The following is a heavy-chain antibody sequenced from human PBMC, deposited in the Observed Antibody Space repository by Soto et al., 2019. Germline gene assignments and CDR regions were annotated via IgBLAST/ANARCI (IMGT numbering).Heavy chain of an antibody. CDR1: GGSISSGDYY. D-gene: IGHD1-1*01. V-gene: IGHV4-30-4*01. Sequence: SETLSLTCTVSGGSISSGDYYWSWIRQPPGKGLEWIGYIYYSGSTYYNPSLKSRVTISVDTSKNQFSLKLSSVTAADTAVYYCDRGRPIFLEDNSWFDHWGQGTLVTVSS. CDR2: IYYSGST. J-gene: IGHJ5*02. CDR3: DRGRPIFLEDNSWFDH.